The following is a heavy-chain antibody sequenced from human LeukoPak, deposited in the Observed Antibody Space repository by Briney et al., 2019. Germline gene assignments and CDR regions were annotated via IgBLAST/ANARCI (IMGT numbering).Heavy chain of an antibody. V-gene: IGHV3-7*01. J-gene: IGHJ6*03. D-gene: IGHD3-10*02. Sequence: GGSLRLSCAASGFTFRKYWMSWVRQAPGKGLEWVANINQDGSETYYADSVKGRFTMSRDNGKNSLDLQMNSLRAEDTAVYYCAELGITMIGGVWGKGTTVTIS. CDR1: GFTFRKYW. CDR3: AELGITMIGGV. CDR2: INQDGSET.